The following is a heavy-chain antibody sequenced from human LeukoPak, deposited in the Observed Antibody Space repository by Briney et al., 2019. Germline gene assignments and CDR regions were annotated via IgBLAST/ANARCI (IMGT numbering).Heavy chain of an antibody. V-gene: IGHV5-51*01. CDR3: ASTRGYSYGYPRYYFDH. J-gene: IGHJ4*02. Sequence: GESLKISCKGSGYSFTSYWIGWVRQMPGKGLEWMGIIYPGDSDTRYSPSFQGQVTISADKSISTAYLQWSSLKASDTAMYYCASTRGYSYGYPRYYFDHWGQGTLVTVSS. D-gene: IGHD5-18*01. CDR2: IYPGDSDT. CDR1: GYSFTSYW.